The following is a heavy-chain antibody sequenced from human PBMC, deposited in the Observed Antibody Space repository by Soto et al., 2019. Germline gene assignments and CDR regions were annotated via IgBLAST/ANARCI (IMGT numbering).Heavy chain of an antibody. D-gene: IGHD3-22*01. J-gene: IGHJ6*02. CDR1: GFTFNNYA. V-gene: IGHV3-30-3*01. Sequence: QVQLVESGGGVVQPGRSLRLSCAASGFTFNNYAIHWVRQAPGKGLEWVAVISYDGSNKDYADSVKGRFTTSRDNSRNALFPQMNSLRPEDTAMYYCARDSFIVVRGFHYYFGMTSGAKVPRSPSP. CDR2: ISYDGSNK. CDR3: ARDSFIVVRGFHYYFGMTS.